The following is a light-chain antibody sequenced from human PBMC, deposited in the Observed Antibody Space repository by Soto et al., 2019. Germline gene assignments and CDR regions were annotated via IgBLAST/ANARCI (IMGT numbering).Light chain of an antibody. J-gene: IGKJ1*01. CDR3: QQYNSYWT. Sequence: DIPMTQSPSTLSASVGDRVTITCRASQSISSWLAWYQQKPGKAPKLLIYDASSLESGVPSRFSGSGSGTEFTLTISSLHPDDFAAYYCQQYNSYWTFGQGTKVEIK. CDR1: QSISSW. V-gene: IGKV1-5*01. CDR2: DAS.